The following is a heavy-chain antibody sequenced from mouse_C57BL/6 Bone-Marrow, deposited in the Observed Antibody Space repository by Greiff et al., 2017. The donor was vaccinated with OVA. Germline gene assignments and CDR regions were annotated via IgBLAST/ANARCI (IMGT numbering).Heavy chain of an antibody. D-gene: IGHD1-1*01. CDR2: IYPGSGST. J-gene: IGHJ2*01. CDR3: ARRVYYGSSPNYFDD. V-gene: IGHV1-55*01. Sequence: VQLQQPGAELVKPGASVKMSCKASGYTFTSYWITWVKQRPGQGLEWIGDIYPGSGSTNYNEKFKSKATLTVDTSSSTAYMQLSSLTSEDSAVYYCARRVYYGSSPNYFDDWGQGTTLTVSS. CDR1: GYTFTSYW.